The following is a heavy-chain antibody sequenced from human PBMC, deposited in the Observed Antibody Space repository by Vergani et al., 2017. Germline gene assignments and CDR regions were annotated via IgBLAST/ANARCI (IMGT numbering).Heavy chain of an antibody. D-gene: IGHD3-22*01. Sequence: QVQLQESGPGLVKPSETLSLTCAVSGYSISSGYYWGWIRQPPGKGLEWIGSIYHSGSTYYNPSLKSRVTISVDTSKNQFSLKLSSVTAADTAVYYCAGGELEYYYDSSGYYSGPGYFDCWGQGTLVTVSS. J-gene: IGHJ4*02. CDR1: GYSISSGYY. CDR2: IYHSGST. V-gene: IGHV4-38-2*01. CDR3: AGGELEYYYDSSGYYSGPGYFDC.